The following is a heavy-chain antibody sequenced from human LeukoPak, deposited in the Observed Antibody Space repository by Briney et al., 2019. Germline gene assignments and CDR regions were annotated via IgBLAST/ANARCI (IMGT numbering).Heavy chain of an antibody. CDR2: INTNTGNP. D-gene: IGHD3-22*01. V-gene: IGHV7-4-1*02. CDR1: GYTFTSFP. CDR3: ARGRHGSDYSAINY. J-gene: IGHJ4*02. Sequence: GASVKVSCKASGYTFTSFPKNWIRQAPGQGLEWMGWINTNTGNPTYAQGFTGRFVFSLDTSVGTAYLQISSLKAEDTAVYYCARGRHGSDYSAINYWGQGTLVTVSS.